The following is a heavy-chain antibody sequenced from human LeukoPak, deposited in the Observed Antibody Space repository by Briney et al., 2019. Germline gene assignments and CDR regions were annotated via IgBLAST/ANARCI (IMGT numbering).Heavy chain of an antibody. CDR3: AREPYYYDSSGYNYYYYGMDV. V-gene: IGHV1-3*01. Sequence: GASVTVSCTASGYTFTSYAMHWVRQAPGQRLEWMGWINAGNGNTKYSQKFQGRVTITRDTSASTAYMELSSLRSEDTAVYYCAREPYYYDSSGYNYYYYGMDVWGQGTTVTVSS. CDR2: INAGNGNT. CDR1: GYTFTSYA. D-gene: IGHD3-22*01. J-gene: IGHJ6*02.